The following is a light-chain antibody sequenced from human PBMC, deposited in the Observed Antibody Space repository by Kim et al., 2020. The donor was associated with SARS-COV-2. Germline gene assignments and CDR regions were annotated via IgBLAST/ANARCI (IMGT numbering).Light chain of an antibody. V-gene: IGLV1-40*01. J-gene: IGLJ3*02. CDR1: SSNIGTGRG. CDR2: ANT. CDR3: QSYDSSLSGWV. Sequence: RVTISCTGRSSNIGTGRGVHWYQQLPGTAPKLLVYANTNRPSGVPDRFSGSRSGTSASLTITGLQADDEADYYCQSYDSSLSGWVFGGGTKVTVL.